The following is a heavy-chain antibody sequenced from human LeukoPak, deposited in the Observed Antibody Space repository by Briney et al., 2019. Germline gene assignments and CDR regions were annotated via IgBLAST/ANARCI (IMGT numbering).Heavy chain of an antibody. J-gene: IGHJ4*02. Sequence: SETLSLTCAVSGGSISSGGYSWSWIRQPPGKGLEWIGYIYHSGSTYYNPSLKSRVTISVDRSKSQFSLKLSSVTAADTAVYYCARGSADDFWSGYPRFDYWGQGTLVTVSS. D-gene: IGHD3-3*01. CDR3: ARGSADDFWSGYPRFDY. CDR2: IYHSGST. V-gene: IGHV4-30-2*01. CDR1: GGSISSGGYS.